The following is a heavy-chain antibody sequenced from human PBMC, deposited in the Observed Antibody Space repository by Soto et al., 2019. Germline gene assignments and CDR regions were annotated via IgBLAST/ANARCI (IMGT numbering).Heavy chain of an antibody. Sequence: GGSLRLSCAASGFTFISYAMNWVLQAPGRGLEWVSVITGSGDATYYADSVKGRFTISRDNSKNTLYVQMNSLRAEDTAVYYCAKAFSGYNAPLDQWGQGTRVTVAS. D-gene: IGHD1-20*01. J-gene: IGHJ4*02. V-gene: IGHV3-23*01. CDR3: AKAFSGYNAPLDQ. CDR2: ITGSGDAT. CDR1: GFTFISYA.